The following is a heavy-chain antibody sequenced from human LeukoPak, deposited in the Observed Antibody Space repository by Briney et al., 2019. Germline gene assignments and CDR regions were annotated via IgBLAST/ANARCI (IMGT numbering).Heavy chain of an antibody. J-gene: IGHJ4*02. V-gene: IGHV3-66*02. Sequence: GGSLRLSCAASGLRFSTFAMSWVRQGPGKGLEWVSVIYSGGSTYYADSVKGRFTISRDNSKNTLYLQVNSLRAEDTAVYYCARDAVDFDYYDSSGYYYDYWGQGTLVTVSS. CDR3: ARDAVDFDYYDSSGYYYDY. D-gene: IGHD3-22*01. CDR1: GLRFSTFA. CDR2: IYSGGST.